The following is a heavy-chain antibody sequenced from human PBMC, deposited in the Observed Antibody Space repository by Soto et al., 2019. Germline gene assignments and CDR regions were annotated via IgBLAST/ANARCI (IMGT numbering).Heavy chain of an antibody. D-gene: IGHD4-17*01. CDR3: ARRPTVIYGMDV. CDR2: SDPSDSYT. Sequence: GESLKIYCKGSGYGFNSLLISWVRQMHGKGLEWMGRSDPSDSYTNYSPSFQGHVTISANKSISTAFLQGSSLKASDTAMYYCARRPTVIYGMDVWGQGTTVTVSS. J-gene: IGHJ6*02. V-gene: IGHV5-10-1*01. CDR1: GYGFNSLL.